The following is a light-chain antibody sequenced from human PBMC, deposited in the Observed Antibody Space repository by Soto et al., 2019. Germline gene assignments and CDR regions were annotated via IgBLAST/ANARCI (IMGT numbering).Light chain of an antibody. CDR3: QQYGSSIFT. CDR1: QSVSSSY. J-gene: IGKJ3*01. CDR2: GAS. Sequence: EIVLTQSPGTLSLSPGERATLSCRASQSVSSSYLAWYQQKPGQAPRLLIHGASSRATGIPGRFSGSGSGTDFTLTISRLEPEDFAVYYCQQYGSSIFTFGPGTKVDIK. V-gene: IGKV3-20*01.